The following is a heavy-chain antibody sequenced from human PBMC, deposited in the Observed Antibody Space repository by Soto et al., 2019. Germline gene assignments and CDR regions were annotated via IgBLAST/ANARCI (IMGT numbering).Heavy chain of an antibody. CDR1: GYTFTSYG. J-gene: IGHJ6*02. V-gene: IGHV1-18*01. Sequence: ASVKVSCKASGYTFTSYGISWVRQAPGQGLEWMGWISAYNGNTNYAQKLQGRVTMTTDKSTSTAYMELRSLRSDDTAVYYCARDLGAYCSGGSCYPGRGYYYYYGMDVWGQGTTVTVSS. CDR3: ARDLGAYCSGGSCYPGRGYYYYYGMDV. CDR2: ISAYNGNT. D-gene: IGHD2-15*01.